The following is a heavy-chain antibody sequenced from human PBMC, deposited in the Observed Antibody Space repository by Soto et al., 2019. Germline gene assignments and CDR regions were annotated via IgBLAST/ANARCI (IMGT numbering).Heavy chain of an antibody. J-gene: IGHJ5*02. CDR1: GYTFTSYG. CDR3: ARRKGYCSSTSCYIGNWFDP. Sequence: GASVKVSCKASGYTFTSYGISWVRQAPGQGLEWMGWISAYNGNTNYAQKLQGRVTMTTDTSTSTAYMELRSLRSDDTAVYYCARRKGYCSSTSCYIGNWFDPWGQGTLVTVSS. D-gene: IGHD2-2*02. V-gene: IGHV1-18*01. CDR2: ISAYNGNT.